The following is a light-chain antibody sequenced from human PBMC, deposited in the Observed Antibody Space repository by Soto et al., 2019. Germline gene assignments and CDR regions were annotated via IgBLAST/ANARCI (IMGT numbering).Light chain of an antibody. V-gene: IGKV1-39*01. Sequence: DVQMTQSPSSLSASVGDRFTIACRASQSISSWLAWYQQKPGKAPKLLIFAASSLQSGVPSRFSGSRSGPDFTLTISSLQPEDFATYYCQQSYSSPPTFGQGTKWIS. CDR3: QQSYSSPPT. J-gene: IGKJ1*01. CDR1: QSISSW. CDR2: AAS.